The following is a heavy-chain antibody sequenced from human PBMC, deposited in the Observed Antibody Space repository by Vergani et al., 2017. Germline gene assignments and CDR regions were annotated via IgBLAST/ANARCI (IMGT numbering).Heavy chain of an antibody. V-gene: IGHV5-51*01. CDR2: IYPGDSDT. J-gene: IGHJ6*02. Sequence: EVQLVQSGAEVKKPGESLKISCKGSGYSFTSYWIGWVRQMPGKGLEWMGIIYPGDSDTRYSPSFQGQVTISADKSISTAYLQWSSLKASDTAMYYCARGPRVATIGLYYYYYGMDVWGQGTTVTVSS. CDR1: GYSFTSYW. CDR3: ARGPRVATIGLYYYYYGMDV. D-gene: IGHD5-12*01.